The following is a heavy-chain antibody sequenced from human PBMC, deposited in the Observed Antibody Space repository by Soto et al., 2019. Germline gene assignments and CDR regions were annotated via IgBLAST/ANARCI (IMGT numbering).Heavy chain of an antibody. D-gene: IGHD4-17*01. J-gene: IGHJ4*02. V-gene: IGHV1-8*01. Sequence: QVQLVQSGAEVKEPRASVKVSCKASGYTFTSYDVNWVRQATGQGLEWMGWMNPNSGNTGYAQRFQGRVTMTRDTSLSTAYMELSSLKSEDTAVYYCATTVTDFDYWGQGTLVTVAS. CDR3: ATTVTDFDY. CDR1: GYTFTSYD. CDR2: MNPNSGNT.